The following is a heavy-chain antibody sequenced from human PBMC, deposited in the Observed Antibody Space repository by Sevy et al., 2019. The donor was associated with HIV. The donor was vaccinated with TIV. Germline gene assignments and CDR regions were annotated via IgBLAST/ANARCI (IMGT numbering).Heavy chain of an antibody. CDR3: ARAQYDSSGYYAYYFDY. D-gene: IGHD3-22*01. J-gene: IGHJ4*02. V-gene: IGHV4-34*01. Sequence: SETLSLTCAVHGGSFSGYYWSWIRQPPGKGLEWIGEINHSGSTNYNPSLKSRVTISVDTSKNQFSLKLSSVTAADTAVYYCARAQYDSSGYYAYYFDYWGQGTLVTVSS. CDR2: INHSGST. CDR1: GGSFSGYY.